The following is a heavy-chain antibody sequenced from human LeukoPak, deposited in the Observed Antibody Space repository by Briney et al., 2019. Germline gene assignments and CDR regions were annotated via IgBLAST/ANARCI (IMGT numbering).Heavy chain of an antibody. CDR2: ISAFNANT. J-gene: IGHJ4*02. V-gene: IGHV1-18*01. D-gene: IGHD3-16*01. CDR3: ARIVGSNHLYWYFDY. Sequence: ASVKVSCKASGYTFSNHGITWVRQAPGQGLEWMGWISAFNANTHYAQNFQGRVTMTTDASTSTAYMVVRGLISDDTAVYYCARIVGSNHLYWYFDYWGQGALVTVSS. CDR1: GYTFSNHG.